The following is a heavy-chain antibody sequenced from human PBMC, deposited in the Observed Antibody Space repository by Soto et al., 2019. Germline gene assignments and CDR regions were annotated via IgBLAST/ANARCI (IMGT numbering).Heavy chain of an antibody. Sequence: EVQLVETGGGLIQPGGSLRLSCAASGFTVSSNYMSWVRQAPGKGLEWVSVIYSGGSTYYADSVKGRFTITRDNSKNTLYLQMNGLRAEETSVYYCAREARYSSSWEGNYWGQGTLVTVSS. CDR2: IYSGGST. V-gene: IGHV3-53*02. CDR3: AREARYSSSWEGNY. D-gene: IGHD6-13*01. CDR1: GFTVSSNY. J-gene: IGHJ4*02.